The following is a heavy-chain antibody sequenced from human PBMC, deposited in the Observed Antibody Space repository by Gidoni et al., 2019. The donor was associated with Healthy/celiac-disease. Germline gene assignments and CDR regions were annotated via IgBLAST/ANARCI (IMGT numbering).Heavy chain of an antibody. CDR2: IIHIFGRE. Sequence: QVQLVQSGAEVKQPGSSVKVSCQASAGTFSSYAISWVRQAPGQGLEWMGGIIHIFGRENYEEKSQGRVTITADESTSTAYMELRSLRSEDKAAYYCARDRLTGYYYYYMDVWGKGTTVTVSS. J-gene: IGHJ6*03. D-gene: IGHD7-27*01. V-gene: IGHV1-69*01. CDR3: ARDRLTGYYYYYMDV. CDR1: AGTFSSYA.